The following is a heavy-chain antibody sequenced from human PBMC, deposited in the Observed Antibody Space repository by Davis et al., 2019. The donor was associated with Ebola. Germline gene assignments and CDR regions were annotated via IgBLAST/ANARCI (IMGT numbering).Heavy chain of an antibody. CDR1: GFTFSRYG. V-gene: IGHV3-21*01. CDR3: VPGTWI. J-gene: IGHJ4*02. CDR2: ISSSSSYI. D-gene: IGHD5-18*01. Sequence: GESLKISCEASGFTFSRYGMHWVRQAPGKGLEWVSSISSSSSYIYYTDSVKGRFTISRDNAKNSLYLQMNTLRVEDTAIYYCVPGTWIRGQGTLVTVSS.